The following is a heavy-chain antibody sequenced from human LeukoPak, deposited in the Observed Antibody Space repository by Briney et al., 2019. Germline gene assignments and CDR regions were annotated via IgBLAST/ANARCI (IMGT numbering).Heavy chain of an antibody. CDR2: IHTSANT. D-gene: IGHD2-21*01. J-gene: IGHJ3*02. CDR1: GGSVSSGNFY. V-gene: IGHV4-61*02. Sequence: PSETLSLTCTVSGGSVSSGNFYWTWIRQPAGNQLEWIGRIHTSANTNHNPSLWSRVTISTDTSKNQFSLTLNFVTAADTAVYYCARDRGGDSFDIWGQGTTVTVSS. CDR3: ARDRGGDSFDI.